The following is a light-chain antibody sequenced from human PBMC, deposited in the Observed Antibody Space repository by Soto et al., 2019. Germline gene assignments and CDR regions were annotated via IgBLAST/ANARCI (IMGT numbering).Light chain of an antibody. Sequence: TQSPALLSVSPGETATLSCKASQPIANKLAWYQQSPGQTPRLLIYGASTRASGVPDRFSGSGSGTDFTLTITRPXAEDFATYYCQQFYDWPPNTFGQGTKVDIK. CDR2: GAS. V-gene: IGKV3D-15*01. CDR3: QQFYDWPPNT. J-gene: IGKJ2*01. CDR1: QPIANK.